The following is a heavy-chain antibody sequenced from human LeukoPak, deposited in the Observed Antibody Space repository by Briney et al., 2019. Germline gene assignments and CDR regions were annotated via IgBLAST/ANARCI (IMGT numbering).Heavy chain of an antibody. D-gene: IGHD2-21*02. CDR1: GGSMSSYY. Sequence: SETLSLTCTVSGGSMSSYYWSWIRQPPGKGLEWIGYIYYSGSTNFNPSLKSRVTISVDTSKNQFSLKLSSVTAADTALYYCARVGRYCGGDCYLDYWGQGTLVTVSS. CDR2: IYYSGST. J-gene: IGHJ4*02. CDR3: ARVGRYCGGDCYLDY. V-gene: IGHV4-59*01.